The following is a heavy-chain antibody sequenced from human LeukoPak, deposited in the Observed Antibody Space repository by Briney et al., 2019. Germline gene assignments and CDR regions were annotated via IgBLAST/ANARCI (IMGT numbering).Heavy chain of an antibody. CDR1: GYPFTSYD. J-gene: IGHJ4*02. D-gene: IGHD5-24*01. Sequence: GASVKVSCNASGYPFTSYDINGVRQAPGQGREWMGWINPNSGGTNYAQKFQSRVTMTRDTSISTAYMELSRLRSDDTAVYYCARDLGRTASIEMATVLFDDWGQGTLVTVSS. CDR3: ARDLGRTASIEMATVLFDD. V-gene: IGHV1-2*02. CDR2: INPNSGGT.